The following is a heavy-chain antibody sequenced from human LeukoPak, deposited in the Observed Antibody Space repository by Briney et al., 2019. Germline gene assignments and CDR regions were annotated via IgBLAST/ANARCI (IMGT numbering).Heavy chain of an antibody. CDR2: ISAYNGNT. J-gene: IGHJ5*02. CDR1: GYTFTSYG. Sequence: GASVKVSCKASGYTFTSYGISRVRQAPGQGLEWMGWISAYNGNTNYAQKLQGRVTMTTDTSTSTAYMELRSLRSDDTAVYYCARAVIVVVPAATHNWFDPWGQGTLVTVSS. V-gene: IGHV1-18*01. CDR3: ARAVIVVVPAATHNWFDP. D-gene: IGHD2-2*01.